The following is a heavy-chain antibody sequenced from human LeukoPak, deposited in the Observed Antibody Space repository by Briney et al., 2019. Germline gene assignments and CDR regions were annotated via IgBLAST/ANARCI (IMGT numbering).Heavy chain of an antibody. J-gene: IGHJ4*02. CDR1: GGSFSGYY. V-gene: IGHV4-34*01. D-gene: IGHD3-22*01. Sequence: PSETLSLTCAVYGGSFSGYYWSWIRQPPGKGLEWIGEINHSGSTNYNPSLKSRVTISVDTSKNQFSLKLSSVTAADTAVYYCAREGGSSGYPFDYWGQGTLVTVSS. CDR3: AREGGSSGYPFDY. CDR2: INHSGST.